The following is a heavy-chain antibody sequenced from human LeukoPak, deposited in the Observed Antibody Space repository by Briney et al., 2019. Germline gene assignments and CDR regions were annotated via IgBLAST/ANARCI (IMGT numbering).Heavy chain of an antibody. CDR1: GYTFTTYS. Sequence: ASVKVSCKASGYTFTTYSIHWVSQAPGQRLEWMGWINAANSDTKYSQRFQGRVTITRDTSASTAYMELSSLRSEDTAVYYCARASPYNWFDPWGQGTLVTVSS. CDR3: ARASPYNWFDP. CDR2: INAANSDT. V-gene: IGHV1-3*01. J-gene: IGHJ5*02.